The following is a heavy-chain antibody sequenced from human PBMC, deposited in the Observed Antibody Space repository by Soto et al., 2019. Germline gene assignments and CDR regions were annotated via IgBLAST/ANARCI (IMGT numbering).Heavy chain of an antibody. Sequence: EVQLVESGGGLVQPGRSLRLSCAASGFTFDDYAMHWVRQAPGKGLEWVSGISWNSGSIGSADSVKGRFTISRDNAKNSQYLQINSRRAEDTALYYCAKDKGSVPPAPYYCCYMDVWGKGTTVTVSS. CDR1: GFTFDDYA. V-gene: IGHV3-9*01. CDR2: ISWNSGSI. D-gene: IGHD2-2*01. CDR3: AKDKGSVPPAPYYCCYMDV. J-gene: IGHJ6*03.